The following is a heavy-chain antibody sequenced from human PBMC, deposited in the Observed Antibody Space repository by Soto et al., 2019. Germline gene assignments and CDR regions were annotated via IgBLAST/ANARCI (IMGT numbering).Heavy chain of an antibody. CDR1: GGTFSSYA. CDR3: ATDVDTAAYCFDY. J-gene: IGHJ4*02. CDR2: FDPEDGET. D-gene: IGHD5-18*01. Sequence: RASVKVSCKASGGTFSSYAISWVRQAPGKGLEWMGGFDPEDGETIYAQKFQGRVTMTEDTSTDTAYMELSSLRSEDTAVYYCATDVDTAAYCFDYWGQGTLVTVSS. V-gene: IGHV1-24*01.